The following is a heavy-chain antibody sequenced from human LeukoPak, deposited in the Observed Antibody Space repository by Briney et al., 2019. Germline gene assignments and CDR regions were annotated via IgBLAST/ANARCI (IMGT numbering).Heavy chain of an antibody. CDR3: ARDSHPFDP. CDR2: INHSGST. CDR1: GGSFSGYY. Sequence: SETLSLTCAVYGGSFSGYYWSWIRQPPGKGLEWIGEINHSGSTNYNPSLKSRVTISVDTSKNQFSLKLSSVTAADTAVYYCARDSHPFDPWGQGTLVTVSS. D-gene: IGHD2-21*01. V-gene: IGHV4-34*01. J-gene: IGHJ5*02.